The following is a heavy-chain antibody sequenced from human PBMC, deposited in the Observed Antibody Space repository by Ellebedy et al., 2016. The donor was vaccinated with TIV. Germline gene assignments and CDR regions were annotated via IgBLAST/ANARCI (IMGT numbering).Heavy chain of an antibody. V-gene: IGHV1-46*01. D-gene: IGHD4-23*01. CDR3: ARPVVTGDAFDI. CDR2: INPSGGST. CDR1: GYTFTSYY. Sequence: AASVKVSCKASGYTFTSYYMHWVRQAPGQGLEWMGIINPSGGSTSYAQKFQGRVTMTRDTSTSTVDMELSSLRSEDTAVHYCARPVVTGDAFDIWGQGTMVTVSS. J-gene: IGHJ3*02.